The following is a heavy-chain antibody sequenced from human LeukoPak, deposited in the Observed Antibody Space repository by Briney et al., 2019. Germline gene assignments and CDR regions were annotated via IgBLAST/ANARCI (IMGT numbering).Heavy chain of an antibody. CDR3: TTEGYSYGPFWFDP. D-gene: IGHD5-18*01. Sequence: GGSLRLSCAASGFTFSSYAMSWVRQAPGKGLEWVGRIKSKTDGGTTDYAAPVKGRFTISRDDSKNTLYLQMNSLKPEDTAVYYCTTEGYSYGPFWFDPWGQGTLVTVSS. CDR2: IKSKTDGGTT. CDR1: GFTFSSYA. V-gene: IGHV3-15*01. J-gene: IGHJ5*02.